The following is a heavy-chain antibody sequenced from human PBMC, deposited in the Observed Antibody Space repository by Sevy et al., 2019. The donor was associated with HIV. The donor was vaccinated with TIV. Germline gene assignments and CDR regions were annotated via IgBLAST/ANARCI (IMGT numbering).Heavy chain of an antibody. CDR1: GFIFGDFA. J-gene: IGHJ4*02. CDR3: SRGGTAVAGLNFDY. D-gene: IGHD6-19*01. V-gene: IGHV3-49*03. Sequence: GESLKISCTTSGFIFGDFALSWFRQAPGKGLEWLGFIRSKAYGGTADLAASVKGRFAISRDDSKSIAYLQMNSLRTDDAGVYYCSRGGTAVAGLNFDYWGQGTRVTVSS. CDR2: IRSKAYGGTA.